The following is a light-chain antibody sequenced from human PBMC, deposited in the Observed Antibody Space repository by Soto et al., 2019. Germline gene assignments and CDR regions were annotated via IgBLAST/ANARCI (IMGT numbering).Light chain of an antibody. CDR1: QNIGTY. J-gene: IGKJ4*01. CDR3: QQRGNWPLT. CDR2: DAS. V-gene: IGKV3-11*01. Sequence: ETVLTQSPATLSLSPGERATLSCRASQNIGTYLIWYQQKPGQAPRLLIYDASSRATGIPARFSGSGSGTDFTLTISSLEPEDFAVYDCQQRGNWPLTFGGGTKVEI.